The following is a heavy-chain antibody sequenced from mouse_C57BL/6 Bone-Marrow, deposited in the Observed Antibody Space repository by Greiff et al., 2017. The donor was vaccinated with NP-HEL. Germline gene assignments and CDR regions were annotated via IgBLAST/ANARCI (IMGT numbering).Heavy chain of an antibody. Sequence: QVQLKESGAELARPGASVKLSCKASGYTFTSYGISWVKQRTGQGLEWIGEIYPRSGNTYYNEKFKGKATLTADKSSSTAYMELRSLTSEDSAVYFCASGDYPYYFDYWGQGTTLTVSS. D-gene: IGHD2-4*01. CDR1: GYTFTSYG. CDR2: IYPRSGNT. J-gene: IGHJ2*01. V-gene: IGHV1-81*01. CDR3: ASGDYPYYFDY.